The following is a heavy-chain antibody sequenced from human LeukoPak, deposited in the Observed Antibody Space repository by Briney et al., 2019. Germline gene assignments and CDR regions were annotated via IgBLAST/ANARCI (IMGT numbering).Heavy chain of an antibody. D-gene: IGHD2-21*01. CDR2: IDTDGSGT. CDR3: ARDAQYCGGDCYLFDY. J-gene: IGHJ4*02. Sequence: PGGSLRLSCAASEFTFSNYWMHWVRQSPWKGLVWVSRIDTDGSGTKYADSVKGRFTISRDNAKNTLYLQMNSLRAEDTAVYYCARDAQYCGGDCYLFDYWSQGTLVTVSS. V-gene: IGHV3-74*03. CDR1: EFTFSNYW.